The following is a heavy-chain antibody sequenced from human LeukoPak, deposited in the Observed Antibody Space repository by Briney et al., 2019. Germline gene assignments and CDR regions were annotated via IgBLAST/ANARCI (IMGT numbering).Heavy chain of an antibody. CDR1: GFTFSTYT. D-gene: IGHD5-12*01. Sequence: PGGSLRLSCAASGFTFSTYTMTWVRQAPGRGLEWVSAISGSGGSTYYVDSVKGRFTISRDNSKNTVYLQMNRLAAEDTAVYYCAKELRSHTGWPFDYWGQGTLVTVSS. CDR3: AKELRSHTGWPFDY. V-gene: IGHV3-23*01. CDR2: ISGSGGST. J-gene: IGHJ4*02.